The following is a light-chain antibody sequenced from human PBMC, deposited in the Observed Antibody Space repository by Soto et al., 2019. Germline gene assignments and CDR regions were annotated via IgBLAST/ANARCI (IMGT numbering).Light chain of an antibody. V-gene: IGLV2-8*01. J-gene: IGLJ1*01. CDR2: EIN. CDR3: GSITRSSTSV. CDR1: SSDVGAYDY. Sequence: QSALTQPPSASGSPGQSVTISCTGTSSDVGAYDYVSWYQQHPGKAPKLMIYEINKRPSGVPDRFSGSKSGNTASLTVSGLQAEDEADYYCGSITRSSTSVFGTGTKLTVL.